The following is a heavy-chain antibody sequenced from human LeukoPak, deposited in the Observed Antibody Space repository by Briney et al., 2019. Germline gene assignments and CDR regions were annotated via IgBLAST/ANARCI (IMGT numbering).Heavy chain of an antibody. V-gene: IGHV3-23*01. CDR2: ISGSGGRT. Sequence: GGSLRLSCAASGFTFSSHAMSWVRQGPGKGLEWVSAISGSGGRTYYADSMKGRFTISRDNSKNTVNLQMNSLRVEDTAVYYCAKNRNGDYAQYFEYWGQGTLVTVSS. J-gene: IGHJ4*02. CDR3: AKNRNGDYAQYFEY. CDR1: GFTFSSHA. D-gene: IGHD4-17*01.